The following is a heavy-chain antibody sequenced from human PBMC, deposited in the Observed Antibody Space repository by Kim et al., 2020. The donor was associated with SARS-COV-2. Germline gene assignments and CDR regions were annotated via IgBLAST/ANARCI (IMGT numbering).Heavy chain of an antibody. Sequence: SETLSLTCTVSGGSISSYYWSWIRQPPGKGLEWIGYIYYSGSTNYNPSLKSRVTISVDTSKNQFSLKLSSVTAADTAVYYCARWATYDSSGRAYYFDYWGQGTLVTVSS. D-gene: IGHD3-22*01. CDR1: GGSISSYY. CDR2: IYYSGST. CDR3: ARWATYDSSGRAYYFDY. J-gene: IGHJ4*02. V-gene: IGHV4-59*08.